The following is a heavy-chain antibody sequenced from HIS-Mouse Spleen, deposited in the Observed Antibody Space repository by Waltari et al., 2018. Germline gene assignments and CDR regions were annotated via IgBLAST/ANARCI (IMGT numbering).Heavy chain of an antibody. Sequence: QVQLVQSGAEVKKPGASVKVPCKASGYAFTRYYMPWLRQAPGQGLEWMGWINPNSGGTNYAEKFQGRVTMTRDTSISTAYMELSRLRSDDTAVYYCARGRELHDAFDIWGQGTMVTVSS. J-gene: IGHJ3*02. CDR1: GYAFTRYY. CDR2: INPNSGGT. CDR3: ARGRELHDAFDI. V-gene: IGHV1-2*02. D-gene: IGHD1-7*01.